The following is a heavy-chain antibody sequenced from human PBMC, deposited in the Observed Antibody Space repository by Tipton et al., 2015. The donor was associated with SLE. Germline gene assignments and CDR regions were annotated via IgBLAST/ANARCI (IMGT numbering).Heavy chain of an antibody. CDR2: INHSGST. D-gene: IGHD6-13*01. CDR3: ARGARAYTSSWFGFVY. V-gene: IGHV4-34*01. CDR1: GGSFSGYY. J-gene: IGHJ4*02. Sequence: TLSLTCAVYGGSFSGYYWSWIRQPPGKGLEWIGEINHSGSTNYNPSLKSRVTISVDTSKNHFSLKLSSVTAADTAVYYCARGARAYTSSWFGFVYWGQGALVTVSS.